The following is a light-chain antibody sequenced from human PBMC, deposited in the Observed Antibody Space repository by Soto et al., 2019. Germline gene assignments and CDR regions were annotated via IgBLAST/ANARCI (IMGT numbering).Light chain of an antibody. CDR2: AAS. Sequence: AIQMTQSPSSLSASVGDRVTITCRASQDIRNDLGWYQEKPRQAPKLLIYAASNLQSGVPSRFSGSGSGTDFTLTISSMQPEDFSTYYCLQDYNYPWTFGQGTKVE. J-gene: IGKJ1*01. CDR3: LQDYNYPWT. V-gene: IGKV1-6*01. CDR1: QDIRND.